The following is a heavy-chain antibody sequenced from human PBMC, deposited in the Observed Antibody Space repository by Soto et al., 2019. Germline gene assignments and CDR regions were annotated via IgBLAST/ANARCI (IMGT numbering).Heavy chain of an antibody. V-gene: IGHV4-59*01. Sequence: SETLSLTCTVSGGSISSYYWSWIRQPPGKGLEWIGYIYYSGSTNYNPSLKSRVTISVDTSKNQFSLKLSSVTAADTAVYYCARTQSAYGSGSYWIDYWGQATLVTVSS. CDR2: IYYSGST. D-gene: IGHD3-10*01. CDR1: GGSISSYY. CDR3: ARTQSAYGSGSYWIDY. J-gene: IGHJ4*02.